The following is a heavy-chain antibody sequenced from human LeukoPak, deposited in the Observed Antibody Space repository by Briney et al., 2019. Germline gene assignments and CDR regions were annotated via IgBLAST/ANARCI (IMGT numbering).Heavy chain of an antibody. Sequence: GGSLRLSCAASGFTFSSTWIHWVRQAPGKGLEWVSAISNDGGGTAYADFVKGRFTISRDNSKNTLFLQMDSLRAEDTALYYCAKGSSGYFFDLWGQGTLVTVSS. J-gene: IGHJ4*02. V-gene: IGHV3-23*01. CDR2: ISNDGGGT. CDR3: AKGSSGYFFDL. D-gene: IGHD3-22*01. CDR1: GFTFSSTW.